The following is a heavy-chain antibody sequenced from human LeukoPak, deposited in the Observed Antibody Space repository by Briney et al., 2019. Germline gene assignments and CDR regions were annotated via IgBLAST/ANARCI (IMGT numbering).Heavy chain of an antibody. V-gene: IGHV3-23*01. CDR2: ISGSGGST. CDR1: GFTFSSYA. CDR3: AKDLWASLYYFDY. Sequence: GGSLRLSCAASGFTFSSYAMSWVRQAPGKGLEWISAISGSGGSTYYADSVKGRFTISRDNSKNTLYLQMNSLRAEDTAVYYCAKDLWASLYYFDYWGQGTLVTVSS. D-gene: IGHD2-21*01. J-gene: IGHJ4*02.